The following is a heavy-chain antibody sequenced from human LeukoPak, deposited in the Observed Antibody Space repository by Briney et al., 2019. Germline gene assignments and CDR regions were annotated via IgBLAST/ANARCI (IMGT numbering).Heavy chain of an antibody. J-gene: IGHJ4*02. Sequence: PGGSLRLSCAASGFTFSSYATHWVRQAPGKGLEWVAVISYDGSNKYYADSVKGRFTISRDNSKNTLYLQMNSLRAEDTAVYYCARAPGYYDSKLGYWGQGTLVTVSS. CDR3: ARAPGYYDSKLGY. CDR1: GFTFSSYA. CDR2: ISYDGSNK. V-gene: IGHV3-30-3*01. D-gene: IGHD3-22*01.